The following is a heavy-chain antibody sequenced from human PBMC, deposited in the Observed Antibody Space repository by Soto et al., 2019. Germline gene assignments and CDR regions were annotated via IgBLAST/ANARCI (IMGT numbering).Heavy chain of an antibody. CDR1: GFTFSSYG. V-gene: IGHV3-30*18. Sequence: QVQLVESGGGVVQPGRSLRLSCAASGFTFSSYGMHWVRQAPGKGLEWVAVISYDGSNKYYADSVKGRFTISRDNSKNTLYPQMNSLRAEDTAVYYCAKDPDAFDIWGQGTMVTVSS. CDR3: AKDPDAFDI. J-gene: IGHJ3*02. CDR2: ISYDGSNK.